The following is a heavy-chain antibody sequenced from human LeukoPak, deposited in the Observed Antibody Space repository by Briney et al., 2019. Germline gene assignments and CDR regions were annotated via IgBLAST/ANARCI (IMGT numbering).Heavy chain of an antibody. J-gene: IGHJ4*02. CDR2: ISWDGGST. CDR1: GFTFDDYA. Sequence: PGGSLRLSCAASGFTFDDYAMHWVRQAPGKGLEWVSLISWDGGSTYYADSVKGRFTISRDNSKNSLYLQMNSLRAEDTALYYCAKGNYGSGIEGDYFDYWGQGTLVTVSS. D-gene: IGHD3-10*01. V-gene: IGHV3-43D*03. CDR3: AKGNYGSGIEGDYFDY.